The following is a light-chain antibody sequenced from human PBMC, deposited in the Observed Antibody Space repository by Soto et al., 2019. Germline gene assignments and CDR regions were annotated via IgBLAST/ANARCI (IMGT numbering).Light chain of an antibody. CDR1: SSDVGGYNY. J-gene: IGLJ1*01. CDR3: SSYTSSSTPYV. CDR2: DVT. Sequence: QSALTQHAPLSGSPGQSITISCTGTSSDVGGYNYVSWYQQHPVKAPKLMIYDVTNRPSGVSDRFSGSKSGNTASLTISGFQAEDEADYYCSSYTSSSTPYVFGTGTKVTVL. V-gene: IGLV2-14*01.